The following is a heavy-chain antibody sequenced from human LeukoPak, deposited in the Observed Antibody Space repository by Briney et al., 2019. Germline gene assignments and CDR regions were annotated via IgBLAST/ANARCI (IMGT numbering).Heavy chain of an antibody. V-gene: IGHV3-30*18. CDR1: GFSFSSYG. J-gene: IGHJ4*02. CDR2: ISYDGSTK. D-gene: IGHD5-24*01. CDR3: AKDRGDGYNLDY. Sequence: PGGSLRLSCAASGFSFSSYGMHWVRQAPGKGLEWVGFISYDGSTKDYADSVKGRFTIYKDTSKNALYLQMKSLRAEDTAVYYCAKDRGDGYNLDYWGQGTLVTVSS.